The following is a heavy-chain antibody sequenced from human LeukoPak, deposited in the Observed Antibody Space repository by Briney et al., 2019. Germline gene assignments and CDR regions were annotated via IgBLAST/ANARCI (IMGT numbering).Heavy chain of an antibody. CDR3: ARSLPDCSGGSCYPHCFDY. D-gene: IGHD2-15*01. V-gene: IGHV5-51*01. CDR1: GYSFNSYW. CDR2: IYPGDSDT. Sequence: GESLKISCKGSGYSFNSYWIGWVRQMPGKGLEWMGIIYPGDSDTRYSPSFQGQVTISADKSISTAYLQWSSLKASDTAMYYCARSLPDCSGGSCYPHCFDYWGQGTLVTVSS. J-gene: IGHJ4*02.